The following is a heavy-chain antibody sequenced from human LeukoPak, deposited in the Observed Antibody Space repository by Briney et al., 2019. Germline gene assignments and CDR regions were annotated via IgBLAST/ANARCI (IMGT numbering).Heavy chain of an antibody. CDR3: ARWDSGEWFHDAFDI. D-gene: IGHD3-3*01. CDR1: GYSISSGYY. V-gene: IGHV4-38-2*01. J-gene: IGHJ3*02. CDR2: SYPSGST. Sequence: PSETLSLTCGVSGYSISSGYYWGWIRPPPGKGLEWIGISYPSGSTYYNPSLKSRVTISVDTSKNQCSLKLRSVTAADTALYYCARWDSGEWFHDAFDIWGQGTRVTVSS.